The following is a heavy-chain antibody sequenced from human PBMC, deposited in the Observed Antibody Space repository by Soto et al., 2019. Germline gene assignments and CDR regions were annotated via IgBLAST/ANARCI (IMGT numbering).Heavy chain of an antibody. CDR3: ARVVGALGHWFDP. CDR2: ISAYNGNT. J-gene: IGHJ5*02. V-gene: IGHV1-18*01. CDR1: GYTFTSYG. D-gene: IGHD1-26*01. Sequence: KTLGASVKVSCKASGYTFTSYGISWVRQAPGQGLEWMGRISAYNGNTNYAQKLQGRVTMTTDTFTSTAYMELRSLRSDDTAVYYCARVVGALGHWFDPWGQGTLVTVSS.